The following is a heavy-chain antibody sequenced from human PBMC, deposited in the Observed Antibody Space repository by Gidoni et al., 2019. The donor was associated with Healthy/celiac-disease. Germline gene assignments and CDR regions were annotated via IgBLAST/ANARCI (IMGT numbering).Heavy chain of an antibody. Sequence: QVQLVESGGGVVQPGRSLSPPCAASGLTFSSYGMQWVRQAPGKGLEWVAVISYDGSNKYYADSVKGRFTISRDNSKNTLYLQMNSLRAEDTAVYYCAKSGQVGGQGTLVTVSS. CDR1: GLTFSSYG. D-gene: IGHD3-10*01. CDR2: ISYDGSNK. J-gene: IGHJ4*02. V-gene: IGHV3-30*18. CDR3: AKSGQV.